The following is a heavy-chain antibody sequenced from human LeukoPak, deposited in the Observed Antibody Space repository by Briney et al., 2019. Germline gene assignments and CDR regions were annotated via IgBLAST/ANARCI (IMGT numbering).Heavy chain of an antibody. J-gene: IGHJ6*02. CDR2: IYPGDSDT. Sequence: GESLKISCKGSGYSFTSYWIGWVRQMPGKGLGWMGIIYPGDSDTRYSPSFQGQVTISADKSISTAYLQWSSLKASDTAMYYCARGGYSYGFYYYGMDVWGQGTTVTVSS. D-gene: IGHD5-18*01. CDR3: ARGGYSYGFYYYGMDV. V-gene: IGHV5-51*01. CDR1: GYSFTSYW.